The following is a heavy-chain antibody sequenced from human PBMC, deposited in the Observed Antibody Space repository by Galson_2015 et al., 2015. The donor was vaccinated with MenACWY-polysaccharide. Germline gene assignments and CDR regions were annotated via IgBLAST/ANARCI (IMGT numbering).Heavy chain of an antibody. CDR3: ARDRGGGIPKRFDS. CDR1: GFTFSDYY. Sequence: SLRLSCAASGFTFSDYYMNWIRQAPGKGLEWVSYISSSGSTIYYADSVKGRFTISRDNAKNSLYLQMNSLRAEDTAVYYCARDRGGGIPKRFDSWGQGTLVTVSS. D-gene: IGHD2-15*01. V-gene: IGHV3-11*01. J-gene: IGHJ4*02. CDR2: ISSSGSTI.